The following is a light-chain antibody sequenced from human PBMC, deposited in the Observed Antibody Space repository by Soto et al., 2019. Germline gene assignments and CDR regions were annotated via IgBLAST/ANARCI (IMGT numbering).Light chain of an antibody. V-gene: IGKV3-15*01. CDR1: QSVSSN. CDR3: QQYNNWPPPIT. Sequence: EIGLTQSPATLSVSPGERATLSCRASQSVSSNLAWYQQKPGQAPRLLIYGASTRATGIPARFSGSGSGTEFTLTISSLQSEDFAVYYCQQYNNWPPPITFGQGTRLENK. J-gene: IGKJ5*01. CDR2: GAS.